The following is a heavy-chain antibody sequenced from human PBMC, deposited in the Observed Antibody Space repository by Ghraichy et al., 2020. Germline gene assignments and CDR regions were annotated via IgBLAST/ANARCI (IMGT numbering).Heavy chain of an antibody. CDR1: GGSISSYY. V-gene: IGHV4-4*07. D-gene: IGHD3-10*01. J-gene: IGHJ5*02. Sequence: SQTLSLTCTVSGGSISSYYWSWIRQPAGKGLEWIGRIYTSGSTNYNPSLKSRVTMSVDTSKNQFSLKLSSVTAADTAVYYCAREILDVTMVRGAEEANWFDPWGQGTLVTVSS. CDR3: AREILDVTMVRGAEEANWFDP. CDR2: IYTSGST.